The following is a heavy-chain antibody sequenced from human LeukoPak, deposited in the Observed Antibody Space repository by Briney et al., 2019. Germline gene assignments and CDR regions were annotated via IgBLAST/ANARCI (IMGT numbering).Heavy chain of an antibody. CDR1: GFTFSSYG. D-gene: IGHD5-24*01. V-gene: IGHV3-30*03. CDR2: ISYDGSNK. CDR3: ATDMEEWLHLPRRRDY. J-gene: IGHJ4*02. Sequence: PGGSLRLSCAASGFTFSSYGMHWVRQPPGKGLEWVAVISYDGSNKYYADSVKGRFTISRDNSKNTLYLQMNSLRAEDTAVYYCATDMEEWLHLPRRRDYWGQGTLVTVSS.